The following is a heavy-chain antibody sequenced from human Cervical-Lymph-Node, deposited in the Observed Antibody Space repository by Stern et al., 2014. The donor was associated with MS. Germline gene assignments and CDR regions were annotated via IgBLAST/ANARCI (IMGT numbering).Heavy chain of an antibody. CDR1: GGSVSGYY. J-gene: IGHJ4*02. V-gene: IGHV4-59*02. Sequence: QVQLVESAPGLVKPSGTLSLTCAVSGGSVSGYYWRWIRQPPGTGLEWIGYIYERGNTNYNPSLTSRVTVSVDTSKNQFSLKLRSVTAADTAVYYCARSRQVWLPFDYWGQGSLVTVSS. CDR3: ARSRQVWLPFDY. D-gene: IGHD5-18*01. CDR2: IYERGNT.